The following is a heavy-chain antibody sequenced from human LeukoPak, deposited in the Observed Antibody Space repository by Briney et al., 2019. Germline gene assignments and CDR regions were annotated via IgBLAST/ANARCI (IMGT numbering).Heavy chain of an antibody. Sequence: SETLSLTCAVYGGSFSGYYWSWIRQPPGKGLEWIGGINHSGSTNYNPSLKSRATISVDTSKNQSSLKLSSVTAAGTAVYYCARGRSLVWLASFPWRFDPWGQGTLVTVSS. J-gene: IGHJ5*02. D-gene: IGHD6-19*01. CDR2: INHSGST. CDR1: GGSFSGYY. CDR3: ARGRSLVWLASFPWRFDP. V-gene: IGHV4-34*01.